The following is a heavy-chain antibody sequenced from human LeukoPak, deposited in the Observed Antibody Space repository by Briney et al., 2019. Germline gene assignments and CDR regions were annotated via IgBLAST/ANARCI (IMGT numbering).Heavy chain of an antibody. Sequence: GGSLRLSCAASGFTFSGSALHWVRQASGKGLEWVSAISGSGGSTYYADSVKGRFTISGDNSKNTLYLQMDSLRAEDTAVYYCAKGLKYYYDSSPSPGMYWGQGTLVTVSS. CDR2: ISGSGGST. CDR1: GFTFSGSA. CDR3: AKGLKYYYDSSPSPGMY. J-gene: IGHJ4*02. D-gene: IGHD3-22*01. V-gene: IGHV3-23*01.